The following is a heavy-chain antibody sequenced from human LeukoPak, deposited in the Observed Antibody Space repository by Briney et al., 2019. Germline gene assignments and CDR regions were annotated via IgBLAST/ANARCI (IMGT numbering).Heavy chain of an antibody. J-gene: IGHJ4*02. V-gene: IGHV1-18*04. CDR2: TSYNGNT. CDR1: GYTFSNCG. D-gene: IGHD6-19*01. CDR3: ARHSGSGWQALGY. Sequence: GASVKVSCKASGYTFSNCGISWVRQAPGLGLEWMGWTSYNGNTNYAQKFQDRVTMTTDTSTTTPYMELRSLESDDTAVYYCARHSGSGWQALGYWGQGTLVTVSS.